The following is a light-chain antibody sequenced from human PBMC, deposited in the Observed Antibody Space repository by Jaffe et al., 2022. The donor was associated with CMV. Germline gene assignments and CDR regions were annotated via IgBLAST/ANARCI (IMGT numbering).Light chain of an antibody. V-gene: IGKV1-39*01. Sequence: IQMTQSPSSLSASVGDRVTITCRASQNTNVYVNWYQHKPGQAPKNVIYAASQLQSGVPSRFSGSGSGTHFTLTISSLQPEDFATYYCQQSSSAPFTFGPGTEVAVK. CDR2: AAS. CDR3: QQSSSAPFT. CDR1: QNTNVY. J-gene: IGKJ3*01.